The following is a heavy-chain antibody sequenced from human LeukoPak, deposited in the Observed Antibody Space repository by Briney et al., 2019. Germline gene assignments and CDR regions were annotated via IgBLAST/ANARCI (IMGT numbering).Heavy chain of an antibody. CDR3: AEGLYNWNDLNY. V-gene: IGHV3-53*01. CDR1: GFTVSSNY. D-gene: IGHD1-20*01. CDR2: IYSGGST. J-gene: IGHJ4*02. Sequence: TGGSLRLSCAASGFTVSSNYMSWVRQAPGKGLEWVSVIYSGGSTHYADSVKGRFTISRDNSKNTLYLQMNSLRAEDTAVYYRAEGLYNWNDLNYWGQGTLVTVSS.